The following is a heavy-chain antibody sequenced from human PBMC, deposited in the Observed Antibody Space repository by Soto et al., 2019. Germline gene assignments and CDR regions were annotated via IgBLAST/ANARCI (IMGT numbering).Heavy chain of an antibody. Sequence: SETLSLTCTVSGGSMSSEGYYWSWIRQHPGKGLEWIGYIYYSGLTDYNPSLKSRLTISVDKSKNEFYLKMRSVTAADTAVYYCAKDLSRYCSGGSCYRYDYWGQGTLVTVSS. V-gene: IGHV4-31*03. D-gene: IGHD2-15*01. CDR3: AKDLSRYCSGGSCYRYDY. CDR1: GGSMSSEGYY. J-gene: IGHJ4*02. CDR2: IYYSGLT.